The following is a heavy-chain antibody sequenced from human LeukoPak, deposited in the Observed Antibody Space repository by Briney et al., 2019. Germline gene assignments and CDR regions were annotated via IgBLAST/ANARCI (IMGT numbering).Heavy chain of an antibody. J-gene: IGHJ6*03. D-gene: IGHD3-10*01. CDR1: GGTFSSYA. V-gene: IGHV1-69*05. CDR3: ATLWFGDLVGLYSLDV. CDR2: IIPIFGTA. Sequence: SVKVSCKASGGTFSSYAISWVRQAPGQGLEWMGRIIPIFGTANYAQKFQCRVTITTDESTSTAYMELSSLRSEDTAVYYCATLWFGDLVGLYSLDVWGKGTTVTVSS.